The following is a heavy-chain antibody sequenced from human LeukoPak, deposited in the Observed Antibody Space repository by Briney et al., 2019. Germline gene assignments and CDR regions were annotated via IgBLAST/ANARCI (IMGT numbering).Heavy chain of an antibody. CDR1: GFSFSRHW. Sequence: GGSLRLSCTASGFSFSRHWMSWVRQAPGKELEWVANMQIDGSKKYYVDSVTGRFIVSRDNAMNSLYLQMNSLRAEDTAMYYCAREFPDSTATGPAFDFWGQGTWSPSPQ. J-gene: IGHJ3*01. D-gene: IGHD6-13*01. V-gene: IGHV3-7*01. CDR3: AREFPDSTATGPAFDF. CDR2: MQIDGSKK.